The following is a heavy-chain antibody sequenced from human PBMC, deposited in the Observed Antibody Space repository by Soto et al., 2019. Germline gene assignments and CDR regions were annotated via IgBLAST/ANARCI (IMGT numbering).Heavy chain of an antibody. Sequence: QVQLQESGPGLVKPSGTLSLTCAVSGGSISSSNWWSWVRQPPGKWLEWIGEIYHSGSTNYNPSLKSRVTISVDKSKNQVSLKLSSVTAADTAVYYCARDLSIAEYSSSSLLDHDAFDIWGQGTMVTVSS. D-gene: IGHD6-6*01. CDR2: IYHSGST. V-gene: IGHV4-4*02. CDR3: ARDLSIAEYSSSSLLDHDAFDI. J-gene: IGHJ3*02. CDR1: GGSISSSNW.